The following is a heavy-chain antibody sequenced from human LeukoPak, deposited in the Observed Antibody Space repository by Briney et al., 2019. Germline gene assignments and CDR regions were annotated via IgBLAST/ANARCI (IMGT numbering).Heavy chain of an antibody. CDR2: IKQDGSEK. CDR3: ARVGRYRHAHNP. CDR1: GFTFRDYSDYW. D-gene: IGHD1-26*01. Sequence: GGSLRLSCAASGFTFRDYSDYWMSWVRQAPGKGLEWVANIKQDGSEKYYVDSVKGRFTISRDNAKNSLFLQMNSLRAEDTAVCFWARVGRYRHAHNPWGHVTRV. J-gene: IGHJ5*02. V-gene: IGHV3-7*04.